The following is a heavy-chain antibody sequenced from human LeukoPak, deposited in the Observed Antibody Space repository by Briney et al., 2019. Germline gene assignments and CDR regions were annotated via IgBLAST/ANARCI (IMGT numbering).Heavy chain of an antibody. J-gene: IGHJ4*02. V-gene: IGHV4-59*08. CDR3: ASSYSSSWYDY. CDR2: MYYSGST. D-gene: IGHD6-13*01. CDR1: GGSISSYY. Sequence: SETLSLTCTVSGGSISSYYWSWIWQPPGKGLEWIGYMYYSGSTNYNPSLKSRVTISVDTSKNQFSLKLSSVTAADTAVYYCASSYSSSWYDYWGQGTLVTVSS.